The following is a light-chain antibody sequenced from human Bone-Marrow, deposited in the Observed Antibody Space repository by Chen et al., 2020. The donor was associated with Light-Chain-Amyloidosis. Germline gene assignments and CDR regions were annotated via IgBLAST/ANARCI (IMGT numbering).Light chain of an antibody. CDR3: QSADSSGTYEVI. CDR2: RDT. J-gene: IGLJ2*01. V-gene: IGLV3-25*03. CDR1: DLPTKY. Sequence: SYELTQPPSVSVSPGQTARITCSGDDLPTKYAYWYQQKPGKAPVLVIQRDTDRPSGISERFSGSSSGTTATLTISGVQAEDEADYHCQSADSSGTYEVIFGGGTKLTVL.